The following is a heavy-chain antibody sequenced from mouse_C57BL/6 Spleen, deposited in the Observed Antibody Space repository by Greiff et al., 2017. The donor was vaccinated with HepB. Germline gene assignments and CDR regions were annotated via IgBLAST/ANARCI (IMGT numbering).Heavy chain of an antibody. CDR1: GYTFTSYG. V-gene: IGHV1-81*01. CDR3: ARWGYGSGSYWYFDV. J-gene: IGHJ1*01. Sequence: VQLQQSGAELARPGASVKLSCKASGYTFTSYGISWVKQRTGQGLEWIGEIYPRSGNTYYNEKFKGKATLTADKSSSTAYMELRRLTSEDSAVCFCARWGYGSGSYWYFDVWGPGTTVTVSS. D-gene: IGHD1-1*01. CDR2: IYPRSGNT.